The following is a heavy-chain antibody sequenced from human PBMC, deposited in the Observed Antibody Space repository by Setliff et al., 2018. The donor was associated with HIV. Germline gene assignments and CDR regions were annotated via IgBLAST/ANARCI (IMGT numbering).Heavy chain of an antibody. Sequence: TFTVSGGSISNYYWSWIRQPPGKGLEWIGCGYYSGITHYDPSLKSRVSISVDASKNQFSLRLNSVTVADTAVYFCARSSRGSLRDLDYWGPGTLVTVSS. CDR2: GYYSGIT. V-gene: IGHV4-59*08. CDR1: GGSISNYY. D-gene: IGHD2-21*02. J-gene: IGHJ4*02. CDR3: ARSSRGSLRDLDY.